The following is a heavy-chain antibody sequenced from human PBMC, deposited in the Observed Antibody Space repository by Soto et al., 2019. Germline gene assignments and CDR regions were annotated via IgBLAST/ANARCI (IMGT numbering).Heavy chain of an antibody. CDR1: GYTLTNFA. V-gene: IGHV1-3*01. CDR2: INGGNGST. D-gene: IGHD6-19*01. CDR3: ARGGFSGRGYFYYYMDV. Sequence: QVQLVQPGAEVRKPGASVKLPCKASGYTLTNFAMQWVRQAPGQRLEWMGWINGGNGSTKYSQNFQGRVTITTDTSASTVYMELSSLRSEDTAVYFCARGGFSGRGYFYYYMDVWGKGTTVTVSS. J-gene: IGHJ6*03.